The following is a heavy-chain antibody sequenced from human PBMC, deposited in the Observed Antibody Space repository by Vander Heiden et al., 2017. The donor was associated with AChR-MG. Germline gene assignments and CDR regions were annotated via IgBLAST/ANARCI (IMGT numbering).Heavy chain of an antibody. CDR2: ISSSSSTI. V-gene: IGHV3-48*02. Sequence: EVQLVESGGGLVQPGGSLRLSCAASGFTFSSYSMNWVRQAPGKGLEWVSYISSSSSTIYYADSVKGRFTISRDNAKNSLYLQMNSLRDEDTAVYYCARGTSWYSSTSFDYWGQGTLVTVSS. CDR3: ARGTSWYSSTSFDY. J-gene: IGHJ4*02. D-gene: IGHD6-13*01. CDR1: GFTFSSYS.